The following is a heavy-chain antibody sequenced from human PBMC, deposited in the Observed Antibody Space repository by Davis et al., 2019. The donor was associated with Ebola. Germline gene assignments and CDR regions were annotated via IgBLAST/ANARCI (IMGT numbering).Heavy chain of an antibody. V-gene: IGHV3-30*02. CDR3: AKIVVVTAIPHFDY. CDR2: IRYDGSNK. CDR1: GFTFSSYG. J-gene: IGHJ4*02. Sequence: GESLKISCAASGFTFSSYGMHWVRQAPGKGLEWVAFIRYDGSNKYYADSVKGRFTISRDNSKNTLYLQMNSLRAEDTAVYYCAKIVVVTAIPHFDYWGQGTLVTVSS. D-gene: IGHD2-21*02.